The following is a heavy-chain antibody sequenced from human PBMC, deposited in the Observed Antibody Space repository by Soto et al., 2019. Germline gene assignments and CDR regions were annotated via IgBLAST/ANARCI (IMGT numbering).Heavy chain of an antibody. J-gene: IGHJ4*02. CDR3: ARDKGDGSGSYYGY. CDR2: ISAYNGNT. CDR1: GYTFTSYG. Sequence: QVQLVQSGAEVKKPGASVKVSCKASGYTFTSYGISWVRQAPGQGLEWMGWISAYNGNTNHAQKLQGRVPMTTDTATSTAYMELRSLRSYDTAVYYCARDKGDGSGSYYGYWGQGTLVTVSS. D-gene: IGHD3-10*01. V-gene: IGHV1-18*01.